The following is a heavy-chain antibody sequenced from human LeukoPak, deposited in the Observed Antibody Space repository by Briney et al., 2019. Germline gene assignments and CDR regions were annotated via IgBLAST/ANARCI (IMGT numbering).Heavy chain of an antibody. CDR1: GFTFNNYW. Sequence: GGSLRLSCAASGFTFNNYWMNWVRQAPGKGLVWVSRINTDGSSTNYADSVKGRFTISRDNAKNTLYLQMNSLRAEDTAVYYRTRGAMPDYWGQGTLVTVSS. CDR2: INTDGSST. D-gene: IGHD2-2*01. V-gene: IGHV3-74*01. CDR3: TRGAMPDY. J-gene: IGHJ4*02.